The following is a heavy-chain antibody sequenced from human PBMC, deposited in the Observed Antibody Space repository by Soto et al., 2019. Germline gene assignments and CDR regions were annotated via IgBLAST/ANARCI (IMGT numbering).Heavy chain of an antibody. J-gene: IGHJ3*02. CDR1: GFTVSSNY. D-gene: IGHD6-19*01. CDR2: IYSGGST. Sequence: EVQLVESGGGLVQPGGSLRLSCAASGFTVSSNYMSWVRQAPGKGLEWVSVIYSGGSTYYADSVKGRFTISRHNSKNTLYLQMNSLGAEDTAVYYCAREVNEGSWWYDAFDIWGQGTMVTVSS. V-gene: IGHV3-53*04. CDR3: AREVNEGSWWYDAFDI.